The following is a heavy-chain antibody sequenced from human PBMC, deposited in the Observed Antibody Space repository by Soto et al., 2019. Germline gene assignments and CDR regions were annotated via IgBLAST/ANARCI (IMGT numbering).Heavy chain of an antibody. J-gene: IGHJ4*02. D-gene: IGHD3-10*01. V-gene: IGHV4-34*01. CDR1: GGSFSGYY. Sequence: TSETLSLTCAVYGGSFSGYYWSWIRQPPGKGLEWIGETNHSGSTNYNPSLKSRVTISVDTSKNQFSLKLSSVTAADTAVYYCARAQLWFGELLPRFDYWGQGTLVTVSS. CDR3: ARAQLWFGELLPRFDY. CDR2: TNHSGST.